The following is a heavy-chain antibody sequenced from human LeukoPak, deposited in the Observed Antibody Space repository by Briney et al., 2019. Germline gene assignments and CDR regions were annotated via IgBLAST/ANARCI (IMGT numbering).Heavy chain of an antibody. D-gene: IGHD6-19*01. V-gene: IGHV4-61*05. CDR2: IYYSGST. CDR3: ARYHRRYSSGWYDWFDP. CDR1: GGSISSSSYY. Sequence: SETLSLTCTVSGGSISSSSYYWGWIRQPPGKGLEWIGYIYYSGSTNYNPSLKSRVTISVDTSKNQFSLKLSSVTAADTAVYYCARYHRRYSSGWYDWFDPWGQGTLVTVSS. J-gene: IGHJ5*02.